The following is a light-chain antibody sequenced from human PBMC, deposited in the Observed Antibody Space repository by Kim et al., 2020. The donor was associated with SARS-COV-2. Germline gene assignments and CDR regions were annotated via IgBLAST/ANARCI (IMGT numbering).Light chain of an antibody. CDR3: AAWDESLDGFLV. Sequence: VIRCCSGSRTNIGSNPAYCCQHVPVTAHKLLLYRNSDPPPGVPDLFTASKSDTPAALAISGLQSEDETTYYCAAWDESLDGFLVFGGGTQMTVL. V-gene: IGLV1-44*01. CDR1: RTNIGSNP. CDR2: RNS. J-gene: IGLJ2*01.